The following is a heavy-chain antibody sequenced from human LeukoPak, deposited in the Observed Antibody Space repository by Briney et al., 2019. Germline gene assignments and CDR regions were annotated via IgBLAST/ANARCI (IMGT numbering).Heavy chain of an antibody. Sequence: PGGSLRLSCATSGFTFRSHWMHWVRQAPGTGLVWVTRISPDGSDTYYADSVKGRFTFSRDNAENTLYLQMSSLRAEDTAMYYCTRGLAGFYGFFDFWGQGALVTASS. D-gene: IGHD6-19*01. J-gene: IGHJ4*02. V-gene: IGHV3-74*01. CDR3: TRGLAGFYGFFDF. CDR1: GFTFRSHW. CDR2: ISPDGSDT.